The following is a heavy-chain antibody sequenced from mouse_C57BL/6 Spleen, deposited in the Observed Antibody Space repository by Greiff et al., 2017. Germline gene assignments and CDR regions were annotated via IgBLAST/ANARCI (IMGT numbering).Heavy chain of an antibody. CDR1: GYAFSSSW. D-gene: IGHD3-1*01. CDR3: ARSGHAMDY. V-gene: IGHV1-82*01. Sequence: VQLQQSGPELVKPGASVKISCKASGYAFSSSWMNWVKQRPGKGLEWIGRIYPGDGGTNYNGKFKGKATLTADKSSSTAYMQLSSLTSEDSAVYFCARSGHAMDYWGQGTSVTVSS. J-gene: IGHJ4*01. CDR2: IYPGDGGT.